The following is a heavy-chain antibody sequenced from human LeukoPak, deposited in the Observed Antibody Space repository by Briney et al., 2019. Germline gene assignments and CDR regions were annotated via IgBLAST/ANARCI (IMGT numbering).Heavy chain of an antibody. V-gene: IGHV1-46*03. J-gene: IGHJ4*02. Sequence: INPNGGGTSSAQKFQGRVTMTRDTSTSTVYMDLSSLRSEDTAIYYCARRGGCISTSCNLDYWGQGTLVTVSS. CDR2: INPNGGGT. CDR3: ARRGGCISTSCNLDY. D-gene: IGHD2-2*01.